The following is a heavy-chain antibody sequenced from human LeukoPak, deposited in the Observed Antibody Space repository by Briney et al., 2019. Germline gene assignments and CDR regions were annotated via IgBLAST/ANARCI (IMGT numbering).Heavy chain of an antibody. CDR3: ARYGSGWYSSFFPRITRSANYYYYMDV. J-gene: IGHJ6*03. D-gene: IGHD6-19*01. V-gene: IGHV1-18*01. CDR1: GYTFTSYG. CDR2: ISAYNGNT. Sequence: ASVKVSCKASGYTFTSYGISWVRQAPGQGLEWMGWISAYNGNTNYAQKLQGRGTMTTDTSTSTAYMELRSLRSDDTAVYYCARYGSGWYSSFFPRITRSANYYYYMDVWGKGTTVTVSS.